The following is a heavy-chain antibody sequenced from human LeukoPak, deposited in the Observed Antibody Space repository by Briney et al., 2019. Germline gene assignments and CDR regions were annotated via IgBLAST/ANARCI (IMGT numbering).Heavy chain of an antibody. V-gene: IGHV4-61*01. J-gene: IGHJ3*02. D-gene: IGHD6-13*01. CDR2: MYHSGST. Sequence: SETLSLTCTVSGGSISSSSHYWSWIRQPPGKGLEWIGYMYHSGSTNYNPSLKSRVTISVDTSKNQFSLKLSSVAAADTAVYYCARHSAHSSTNDAFDIWGQGTMVTVSS. CDR3: ARHSAHSSTNDAFDI. CDR1: GGSISSSSHY.